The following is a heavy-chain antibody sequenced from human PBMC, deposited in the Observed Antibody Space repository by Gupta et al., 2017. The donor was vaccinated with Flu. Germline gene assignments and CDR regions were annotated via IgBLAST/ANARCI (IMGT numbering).Heavy chain of an antibody. D-gene: IGHD1-26*01. J-gene: IGHJ4*02. CDR1: GFTVSTYW. V-gene: IGHV3-7*01. CDR3: ARDDGSKSVDY. Sequence: EVQLVESGGGLVQPGGSLRLSCASSGFTVSTYWMTWVRQAPGKGREWVANIKPDGSEKYYVDSVKGRFTISRDNAKKSLYLQMNSLRAEDTAVYYCARDDGSKSVDYWGQGTLVTVSS. CDR2: IKPDGSEK.